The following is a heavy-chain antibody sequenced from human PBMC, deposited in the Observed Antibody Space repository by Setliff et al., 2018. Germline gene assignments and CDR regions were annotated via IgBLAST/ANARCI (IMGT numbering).Heavy chain of an antibody. CDR3: SRAVDGRTWFDP. CDR2: IRSKTSGFAT. D-gene: IGHD6-19*01. J-gene: IGHJ5*02. CDR1: GFTFSGSA. V-gene: IGHV3-73*01. Sequence: GGSLRLSCVASGFTFSGSAIHWVRQASGKGLEWVGRIRSKTSGFATAYSASVKGRFTISRDDSMNTAYLQMDSLRTEDTAVYYCSRAVDGRTWFDPWGQGTLVTVSS.